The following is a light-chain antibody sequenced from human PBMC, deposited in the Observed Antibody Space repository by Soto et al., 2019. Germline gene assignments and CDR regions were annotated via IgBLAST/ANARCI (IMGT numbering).Light chain of an antibody. J-gene: IGKJ3*01. CDR2: AAS. CDR1: QGIANY. V-gene: IGKV1-27*01. Sequence: DIQMTQSPSSLSASVGDRVTITCRASQGIANYLAWYQQKPGKVPKLLIYAASTLEPGVPSRFSGSGFATSFTLSISSLQPEDFATYYCQKYNGAPFTFGPGTKVDIK. CDR3: QKYNGAPFT.